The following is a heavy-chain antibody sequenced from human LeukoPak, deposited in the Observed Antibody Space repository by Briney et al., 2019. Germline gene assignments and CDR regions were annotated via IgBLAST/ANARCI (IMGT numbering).Heavy chain of an antibody. CDR3: ARRFGFGFFDY. V-gene: IGHV4-59*01. D-gene: IGHD3-10*01. CDR2: IYYSGST. Sequence: SETLSLTCAVYGGSFSGYYWSWIRQPPGKGLEWIGYIYYSGSTNFNPSLKSRVTMSVDTSKNQFSLRLSSVTAADTAVYYCARRFGFGFFDYWGQGTLVTVSS. J-gene: IGHJ4*02. CDR1: GGSFSGYY.